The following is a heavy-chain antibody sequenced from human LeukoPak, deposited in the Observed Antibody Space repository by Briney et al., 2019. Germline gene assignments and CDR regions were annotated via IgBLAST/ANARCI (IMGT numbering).Heavy chain of an antibody. CDR3: AKEGVTTPYYYYYYMDV. CDR1: GFTFSSYW. CDR2: IWYDGSNK. V-gene: IGHV3-33*06. J-gene: IGHJ6*03. Sequence: PGGSLRLSCAASGFTFSSYWMSWVRQVPGKGLEWVAVIWYDGSNKYYADSVKGRFTISRDNSKNTLYLQMNSLRAEDTAVYYCAKEGVTTPYYYYYYMDVWGKGTTVTVSS. D-gene: IGHD1-14*01.